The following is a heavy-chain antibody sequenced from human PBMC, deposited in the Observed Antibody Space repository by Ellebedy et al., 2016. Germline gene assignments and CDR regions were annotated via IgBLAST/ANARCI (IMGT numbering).Heavy chain of an antibody. CDR2: ISYDGRNE. D-gene: IGHD3-10*01. CDR3: AREGFLWVGESHRVWHDYRMDV. CDR1: RFTFSNYG. J-gene: IGHJ6*02. Sequence: GESLKISXAASRFTFSNYGMHWVRQAPGKALEWVSLISYDGRNEYYADSVEGRFTISRDNSRNTLFLQMDSLRAEDSALYYCAREGFLWVGESHRVWHDYRMDVWGRGTTVTVSS. V-gene: IGHV3-30*04.